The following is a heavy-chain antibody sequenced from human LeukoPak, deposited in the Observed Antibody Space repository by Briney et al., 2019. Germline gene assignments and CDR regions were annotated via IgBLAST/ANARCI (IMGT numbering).Heavy chain of an antibody. CDR1: GFSFSSYA. V-gene: IGHV3-23*01. D-gene: IGHD5-18*01. CDR2: ISGSGGST. J-gene: IGHJ6*02. Sequence: GGSLRLSCAASGFSFSSYAMSWVRQAPGKGLEWVSAISGSGGSTYYADSVKGRFTVSRDNSKNTLYLQMNSLRAEDTAVYYCARHDTAMATDYGMDVWGQGTTVTVSS. CDR3: ARHDTAMATDYGMDV.